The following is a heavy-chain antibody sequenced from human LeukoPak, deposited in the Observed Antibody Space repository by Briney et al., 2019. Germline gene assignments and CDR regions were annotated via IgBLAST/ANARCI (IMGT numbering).Heavy chain of an antibody. J-gene: IGHJ4*02. Sequence: SETLSLTCAVYGGSFSGYYWSWIRQPPGKGLEWIGEINHSGSTNYNPSLKSRVTKSVDTSKNQFSLKLSSVTAADTAVYYCASLLNVAGYSGYDSDYWGQGTLVTVSS. V-gene: IGHV4-34*01. CDR2: INHSGST. D-gene: IGHD5-12*01. CDR3: ASLLNVAGYSGYDSDY. CDR1: GGSFSGYY.